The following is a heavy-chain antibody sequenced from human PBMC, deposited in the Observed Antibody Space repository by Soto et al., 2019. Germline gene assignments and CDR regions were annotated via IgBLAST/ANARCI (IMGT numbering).Heavy chain of an antibody. V-gene: IGHV5-51*03. D-gene: IGHD3-22*01. J-gene: IGHJ4*02. Sequence: PGESLKISCKGSGYSFTSYWIGWVRQMPGKGLEWMGIIYPGDSDTRYSPSFKGQVTISADKSISTAYLQWSSLKASDTAMYYCASVPSYESGTYYFDYWGQGTLVTVSS. CDR1: GYSFTSYW. CDR3: ASVPSYESGTYYFDY. CDR2: IYPGDSDT.